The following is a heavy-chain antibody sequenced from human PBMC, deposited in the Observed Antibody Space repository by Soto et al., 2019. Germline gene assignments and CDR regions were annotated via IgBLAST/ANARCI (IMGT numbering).Heavy chain of an antibody. CDR1: GGTFSSYA. V-gene: IGHV1-69*01. J-gene: IGHJ2*01. D-gene: IGHD3-22*01. CDR2: IIPIFGTA. CDR3: ARAYYDSSGYPSYWYFDL. Sequence: QVQLVQSGAEVKKPGSSVKVSCKASGGTFSSYAISWVRQAPGQGLEWMGGIIPIFGTANYTQKFQGRVTITADESTSTAYMELSSLRSEDTAVYYCARAYYDSSGYPSYWYFDLWGRGTLVTVSS.